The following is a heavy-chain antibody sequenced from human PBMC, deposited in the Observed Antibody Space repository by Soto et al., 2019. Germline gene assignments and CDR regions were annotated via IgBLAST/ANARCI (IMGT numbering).Heavy chain of an antibody. CDR3: AKEGSSRGGAFDI. CDR2: ISGSGGST. V-gene: IGHV3-23*01. J-gene: IGHJ3*02. Sequence: EVQLLESGGGLVQPGGSLRLSCAASGFTFSSYAMSWVRQAPGKGLEWVSAISGSGGSTYYADSVKGRFTISRDNSQTTLYLQMNSLRAEETAVYYCAKEGSSRGGAFDIWGDGAMGTVSS. D-gene: IGHD6-13*01. CDR1: GFTFSSYA.